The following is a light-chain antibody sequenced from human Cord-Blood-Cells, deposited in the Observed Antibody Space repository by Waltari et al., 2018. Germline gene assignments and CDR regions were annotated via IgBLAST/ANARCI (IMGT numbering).Light chain of an antibody. CDR2: EGR. CDR1: SSDVGRYNL. Sequence: QSALTQPASVSGSPGQSITIPCTGTSSDVGRYNLPYWYQQHPGKAPKLMIYEGRKRPSGVSNRFSGSKSGNTASLTISGLQAEDEADYYCCSFAGSSTYVVFGGGTKLTVL. J-gene: IGLJ2*01. CDR3: CSFAGSSTYVV. V-gene: IGLV2-23*01.